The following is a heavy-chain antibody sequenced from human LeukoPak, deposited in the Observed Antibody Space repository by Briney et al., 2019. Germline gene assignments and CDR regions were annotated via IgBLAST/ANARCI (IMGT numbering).Heavy chain of an antibody. V-gene: IGHV4-30-2*01. CDR1: GGSISSGGYS. CDR2: ISHSGST. J-gene: IGHJ2*01. CDR3: ARYSNIWPYWCFDL. Sequence: PSQTLSLTCAVSGGSISSGGYSWSWIRQPPGKGLEWIGYISHSGSTYYKASLKSRVTISVDRSNNQFSLKVASVTAADTAIYYCARYSNIWPYWCFDLWGRGTLVTVSS. D-gene: IGHD4-11*01.